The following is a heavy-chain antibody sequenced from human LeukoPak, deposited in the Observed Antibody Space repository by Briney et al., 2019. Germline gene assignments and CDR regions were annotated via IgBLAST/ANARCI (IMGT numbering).Heavy chain of an antibody. V-gene: IGHV3-53*01. CDR1: GFTVSSNY. Sequence: GGSLRLSCAASGFTVSSNYMSWVRQAPGKGLEWVSVIYSGGSTYYADSVNGRFTISRDNSKNTLYLQMNSLRAEDTAVYYCTPLGIEVGGMVSGSWGQGTLVTVSS. J-gene: IGHJ5*02. CDR2: IYSGGST. D-gene: IGHD6-19*01. CDR3: TPLGIEVGGMVSGS.